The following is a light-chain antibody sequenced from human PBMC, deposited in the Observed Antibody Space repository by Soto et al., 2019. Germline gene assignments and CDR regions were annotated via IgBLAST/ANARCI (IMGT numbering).Light chain of an antibody. J-gene: IGKJ2*01. CDR1: QSVSSSY. V-gene: IGKV3-20*01. CDR2: GGS. CDR3: QQYGSSQYT. Sequence: IVLTQSPGTLSLSPGERATLSCRASQSVSSSYLAWYQQKPGQSPRLVIYGGSTRAFGIPARFSGSGSGTDFTLTISRLEPEDFAIYYCQQYGSSQYTFGQGTKVEVK.